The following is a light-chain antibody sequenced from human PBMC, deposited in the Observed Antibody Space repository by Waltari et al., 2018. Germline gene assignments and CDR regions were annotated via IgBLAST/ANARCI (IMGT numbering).Light chain of an antibody. Sequence: QSALTQPPSASGSPGQSVTISCTGTSTDIGTYNYVSCYQHHPGKAPRLMAYEVSKRPSGVPDRFSGSKSGNTASLIVSGLQAEDEADYFCSAYAGSNNVIFGGGTKLTVV. J-gene: IGLJ2*01. CDR2: EVS. CDR1: STDIGTYNY. V-gene: IGLV2-8*01. CDR3: SAYAGSNNVI.